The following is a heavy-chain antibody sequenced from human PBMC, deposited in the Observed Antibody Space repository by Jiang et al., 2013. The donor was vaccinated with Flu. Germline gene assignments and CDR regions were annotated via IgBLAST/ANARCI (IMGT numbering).Heavy chain of an antibody. CDR1: GGSITNYY. J-gene: IGHJ2*01. V-gene: IGHV4-59*01. CDR2: IYYSGRT. D-gene: IGHD2-15*01. Sequence: LLKPSETLSLTCTVSGGSITNYYWSWIRQPPGKGLEWIGYIYYSGRTNSNPSLKSRVSISVDTSKNQFSXKLYSVTAADTAVYYCTSQGYCTGGSCYGAHFDLWGRG. CDR3: TSQGYCTGGSCYGAHFDL.